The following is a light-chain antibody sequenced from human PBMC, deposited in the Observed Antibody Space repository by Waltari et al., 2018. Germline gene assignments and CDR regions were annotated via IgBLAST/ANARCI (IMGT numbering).Light chain of an antibody. CDR2: RNT. V-gene: IGLV1-47*01. CDR1: HSNIGSNF. Sequence: QSVLTQPPSMSGIPGQRVTISCSGSHSNIGSNFVYWYQQFPGMAPQLLIFRNTQVPVGVPDRFSASKAGASASLAISGLRSEDEADYDCAAWDDSLSGRVFGGGTKLTV. CDR3: AAWDDSLSGRV. J-gene: IGLJ2*01.